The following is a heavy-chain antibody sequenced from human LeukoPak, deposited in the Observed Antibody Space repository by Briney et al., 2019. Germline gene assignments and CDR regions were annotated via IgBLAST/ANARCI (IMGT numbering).Heavy chain of an antibody. Sequence: PGRSLRLSCAVSGFTFSSCEMNWVRQAPGKGLEWVSYISSSGSNIYYADSVKGRFTISRDNAKNSLYLQMNNLRAEDTAVYYCARETNGYYFDYWGQGTLVTVSS. CDR2: ISSSGSNI. J-gene: IGHJ4*02. D-gene: IGHD2-8*01. CDR1: GFTFSSCE. CDR3: ARETNGYYFDY. V-gene: IGHV3-48*03.